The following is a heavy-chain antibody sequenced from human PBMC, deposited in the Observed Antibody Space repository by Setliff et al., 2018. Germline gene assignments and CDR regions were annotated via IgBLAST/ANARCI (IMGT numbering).Heavy chain of an antibody. CDR2: SHYSGST. CDR3: AGRDYSGGDS. CDR1: GGSISTGNYY. J-gene: IGHJ5*01. Sequence: PSETLSLTCTVSGGSISTGNYYWSWIRQHPGKGLEWIGYSHYSGSTYYNPSLKSRVIISADTSNNSFSLNLFSVTAADTAVYYCAGRDYSGGDSWGHGTLVTVSS. D-gene: IGHD4-4*01. V-gene: IGHV4-30-4*08.